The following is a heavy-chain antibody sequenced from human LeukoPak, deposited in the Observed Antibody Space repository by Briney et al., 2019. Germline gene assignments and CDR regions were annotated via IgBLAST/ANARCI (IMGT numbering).Heavy chain of an antibody. Sequence: PGGSLRLSCAASGFTFSNYGMHWVRQAPGKGLEWVAFIRYDGSNKYYADSVKGRFTISRDNSKNTLYLQMNSLRAEDTAVYYCAKVGLVVAAKGNYYYMDVWGKGTTVTVSS. CDR1: GFTFSNYG. D-gene: IGHD2-15*01. J-gene: IGHJ6*03. V-gene: IGHV3-30*02. CDR2: IRYDGSNK. CDR3: AKVGLVVAAKGNYYYMDV.